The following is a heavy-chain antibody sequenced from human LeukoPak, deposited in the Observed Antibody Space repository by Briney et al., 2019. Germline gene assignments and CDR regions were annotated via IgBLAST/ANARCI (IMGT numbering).Heavy chain of an antibody. CDR2: ISAYNGNT. D-gene: IGHD5-18*01. Sequence: ASVKVSCKASGYTFTSYGISWVRQAPGQGLXXXGWISAYNGNTNYAQKLQGRVTMTTDTSTSTAYMEPRSLRSDDTAVYYCARDTAMVTTTRDYWGQGTLVTVSS. CDR1: GYTFTSYG. V-gene: IGHV1-18*04. J-gene: IGHJ4*02. CDR3: ARDTAMVTTTRDY.